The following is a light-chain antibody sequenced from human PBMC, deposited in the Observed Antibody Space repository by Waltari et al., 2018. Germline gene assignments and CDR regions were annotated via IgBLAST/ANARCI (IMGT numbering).Light chain of an antibody. J-gene: IGKJ1*01. CDR2: GAS. Sequence: EIVMTQSPATLSVFPVDRATLSHRASQSSRSNLAWYQHNPGQAPRLLIYGASTSATCIPARVSGSGSGTEFTLTISSLQSEDFAVYFCQQYDNWLGTFGQGTKVEIK. V-gene: IGKV3-15*01. CDR1: QSSRSN. CDR3: QQYDNWLGT.